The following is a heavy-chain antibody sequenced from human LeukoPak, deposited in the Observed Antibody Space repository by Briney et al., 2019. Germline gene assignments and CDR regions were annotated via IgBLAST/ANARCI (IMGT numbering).Heavy chain of an antibody. J-gene: IGHJ5*02. CDR2: INPSGGST. D-gene: IGHD2-2*01. CDR1: GYTFTSYY. V-gene: IGHV1-46*01. Sequence: ASVKVSCKASGYTFTSYYMHWVRQAPGQGLEWMGIINPSGGSTNYAQKFQGRVTMTRDTSTSTAYMELSSLRSEDTAVYYCAKDCRSTSSQPRFGWFDPWGQGTLVTVSS. CDR3: AKDCRSTSSQPRFGWFDP.